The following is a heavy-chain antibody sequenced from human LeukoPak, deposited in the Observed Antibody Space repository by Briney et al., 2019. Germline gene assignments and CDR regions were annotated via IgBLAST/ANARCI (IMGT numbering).Heavy chain of an antibody. CDR1: GFTSRSYW. CDR2: INSDGSST. Sequence: PGGALRLSCAASGFTSRSYWMHWVRQAPGKGLVWVSRINSDGSSTDYVDSVKGRFTISRGSARNTVYLQMNSLRAEDTAVYYCVSRWELLHWGQGTLVTVSS. J-gene: IGHJ1*01. V-gene: IGHV3-74*01. CDR3: VSRWELLH. D-gene: IGHD1-26*01.